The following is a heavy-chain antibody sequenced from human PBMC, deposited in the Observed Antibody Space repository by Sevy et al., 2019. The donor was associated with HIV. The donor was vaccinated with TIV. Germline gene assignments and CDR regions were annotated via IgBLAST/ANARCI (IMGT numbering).Heavy chain of an antibody. J-gene: IGHJ4*02. CDR3: ARDRYSYAVYYFDY. CDR1: GGTFSSYA. CDR2: IIPIFGTA. V-gene: IGHV1-69*13. D-gene: IGHD5-18*01. Sequence: ASVKVSCKASGGTFSSYASSWVRQAPGQGLEWMGGIIPIFGTANYAQKFQGRVTITADESTSTAYMELSSLRSEDTAVYYCARDRYSYAVYYFDYWGQGTLVTVSS.